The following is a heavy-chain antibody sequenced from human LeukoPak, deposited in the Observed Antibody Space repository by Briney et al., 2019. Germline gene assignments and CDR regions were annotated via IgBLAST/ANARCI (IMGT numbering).Heavy chain of an antibody. D-gene: IGHD3-22*01. V-gene: IGHV3-66*01. CDR3: ARDSTSYYYDSSGWFYFDY. J-gene: IGHJ4*02. Sequence: GGSLRLSCAASGFTVSSNYMSWVRQAPGKGLEWVSGIYSGGSTYYADSVKGRFTISRDNSKNTLYLQMNSLRAEDTAVYYCARDSTSYYYDSSGWFYFDYWGQGTLVTVSS. CDR2: IYSGGST. CDR1: GFTVSSNY.